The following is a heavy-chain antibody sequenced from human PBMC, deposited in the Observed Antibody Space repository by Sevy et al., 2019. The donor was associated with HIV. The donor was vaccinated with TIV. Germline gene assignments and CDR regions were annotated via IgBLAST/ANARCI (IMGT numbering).Heavy chain of an antibody. CDR2: ISAYNGDT. CDR1: GYTFTSYG. Sequence: ASVKVSCKASGYTFTSYGISWVRQAPGQGLEWMGWISAYNGDTNYAQKLQGRVTMTTDTSTSTAYMELTSVRSDDTAVYFCARGYYDFWSGYYRRDAFDSWGQGTRVTVSS. V-gene: IGHV1-18*01. CDR3: ARGYYDFWSGYYRRDAFDS. J-gene: IGHJ3*02. D-gene: IGHD3-3*01.